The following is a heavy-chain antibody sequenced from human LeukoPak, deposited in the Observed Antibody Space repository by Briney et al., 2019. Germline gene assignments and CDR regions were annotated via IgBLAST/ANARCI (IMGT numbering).Heavy chain of an antibody. CDR3: ARSLAYGDSDY. Sequence: PSETLSLTCTVSGASISSYYWSWIRQPPGKGLQWIGYIYYSGSTNYNPSLKSRVTISVDTSKNQFSLRLTSVTAADTAVYYCARSLAYGDSDYWGQGTLVTVSS. D-gene: IGHD4-17*01. CDR2: IYYSGST. J-gene: IGHJ4*02. CDR1: GASISSYY. V-gene: IGHV4-59*01.